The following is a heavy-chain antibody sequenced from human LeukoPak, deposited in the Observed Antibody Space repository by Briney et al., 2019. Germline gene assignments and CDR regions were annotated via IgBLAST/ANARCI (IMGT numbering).Heavy chain of an antibody. D-gene: IGHD6-19*01. Sequence: ASVKVSCKASGVAFTSSAIQWVRQARGQRLEWIGWIVFGTGNTDYSQKFQDRVTFTRDKSTNTAYMDLSSLRPEDTAVYYCAKLAVAGTVQLQRARDPDYWGQGTLVTVSS. CDR1: GVAFTSSA. CDR2: IVFGTGNT. CDR3: AKLAVAGTVQLQRARDPDY. V-gene: IGHV1-58*02. J-gene: IGHJ4*02.